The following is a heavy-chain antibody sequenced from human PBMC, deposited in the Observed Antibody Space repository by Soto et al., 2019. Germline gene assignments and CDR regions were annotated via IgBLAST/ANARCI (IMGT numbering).Heavy chain of an antibody. CDR2: IYWVDDK. J-gene: IGHJ4*02. CDR3: AHWGIAVRY. CDR1: GFSLSTSGVG. V-gene: IGHV2-5*02. D-gene: IGHD6-19*01. Sequence: QITLKESGPTPVKPTQTLTLTCTFSGFSLSTSGVGVGWIRQPPGKALEWLALIYWVDDKPYSPSLKSRLTITKDTSKNQVVLTMTNMDPVDTATYYCAHWGIAVRYWGQGTLVTVSS.